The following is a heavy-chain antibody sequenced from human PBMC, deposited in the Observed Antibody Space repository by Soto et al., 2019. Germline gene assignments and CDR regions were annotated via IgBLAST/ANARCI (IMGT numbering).Heavy chain of an antibody. CDR3: ARDQPGPTSY. J-gene: IGHJ4*02. V-gene: IGHV3-7*01. CDR2: IKEDGSEK. CDR1: GFTFSSYW. Sequence: EVQPVESGGGLVQPGGSLRLSCGGSGFTFSSYWMSWVRQAPGKGLEWVAIIKEDGSEKYYVDSVKGRFTISRDNAKNSLYLQMNSLRAEDTAVYYCARDQPGPTSYWGQGTLVTVSS.